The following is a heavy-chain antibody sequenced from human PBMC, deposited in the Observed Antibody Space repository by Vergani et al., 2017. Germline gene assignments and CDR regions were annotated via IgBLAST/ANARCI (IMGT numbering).Heavy chain of an antibody. V-gene: IGHV3-23*04. CDR1: GFTLSNYA. CDR3: AKANPRNSGYDYLYYYHAMDV. CDR2: ISGSGGST. J-gene: IGHJ6*02. Sequence: VPLVESGGGVVQRGGSLRLSCATSGFTLSNYAMNWVRQAPGKGLEWVSGISGSGGSTYYAGSVKGRFTISRDSSKNTMYLQMNSLSAGDTAVYYCAKANPRNSGYDYLYYYHAMDVWGQGTTVTVS. D-gene: IGHD5-12*01.